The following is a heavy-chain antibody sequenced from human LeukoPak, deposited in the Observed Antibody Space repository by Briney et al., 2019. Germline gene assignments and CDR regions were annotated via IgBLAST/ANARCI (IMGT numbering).Heavy chain of an antibody. CDR2: IIPILGIA. Sequence: SVKVSFKASGGTFSSYTISWVRQAPGQGREWMGRIIPILGIANYAQKFQGRVTITADKSTSTAYMELSSLRSEDTAVYYCASLLTGGSYADYWGQGTLVTVSS. J-gene: IGHJ4*02. CDR3: ASLLTGGSYADY. V-gene: IGHV1-69*02. CDR1: GGTFSSYT. D-gene: IGHD1-26*01.